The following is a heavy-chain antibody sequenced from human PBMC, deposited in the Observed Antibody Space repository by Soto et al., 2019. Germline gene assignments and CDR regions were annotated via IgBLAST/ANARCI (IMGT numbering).Heavy chain of an antibody. CDR3: ATGGYSYGWGY. V-gene: IGHV3-74*01. CDR2: INSAGSAS. Sequence: EVQLVESGGGLVQPGGSLRLSCVGSGFTFSSYWMHWVRQVPGKGPVWVSRINSAGSASSYVDFVKGRFTVSRDNAKNTLYLEMHSLSAEDTAVYYCATGGYSYGWGYWGQGTLVTVSS. D-gene: IGHD5-18*01. CDR1: GFTFSSYW. J-gene: IGHJ4*02.